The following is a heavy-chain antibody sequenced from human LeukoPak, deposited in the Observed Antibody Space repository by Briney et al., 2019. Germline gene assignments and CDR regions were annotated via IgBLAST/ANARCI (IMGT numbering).Heavy chain of an antibody. CDR2: ISSSGSTI. D-gene: IGHD6-13*01. V-gene: IGHV3-48*03. J-gene: IGHJ4*02. Sequence: GGSLRLSCAASGFTFSSYEMNWVRQAPGKGLEWVSYISSSGSTIYYADSVKGRFTISRDNAKNSLYLQMNSLRAEDTAVYYCAREYSSSWFDYWGQGTLVTVSS. CDR1: GFTFSSYE. CDR3: AREYSSSWFDY.